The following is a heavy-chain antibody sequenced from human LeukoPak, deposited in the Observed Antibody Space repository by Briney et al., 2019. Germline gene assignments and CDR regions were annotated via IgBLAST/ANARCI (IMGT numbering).Heavy chain of an antibody. CDR3: ARNNWALAWYFDL. V-gene: IGHV3-23*01. Sequence: PGGSLRLSCAASEFTFSSYAMSWVRQAPGKGLEWVSGISGSGGGTYYADSVKGRFTISRDNSKNTLYLEMNSLRAEDTAVYYCARNNWALAWYFDLWGRGTLVTVSS. J-gene: IGHJ2*01. CDR2: ISGSGGGT. D-gene: IGHD1-1*01. CDR1: EFTFSSYA.